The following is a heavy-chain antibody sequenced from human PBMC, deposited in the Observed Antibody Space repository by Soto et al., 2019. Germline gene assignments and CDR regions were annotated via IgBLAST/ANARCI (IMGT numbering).Heavy chain of an antibody. D-gene: IGHD1-26*01. CDR1: GYTFTSQN. CDR3: ISTLGARFDY. V-gene: IGHV1-46*03. J-gene: IGHJ4*02. CDR2: INPSIGTT. Sequence: QVQLAQSGAEVKKPGASVKVSCKSSGYTFTSQNMHWVRQAPGQGLEWMGVINPSIGTTTYAQKFQGRVTMTSDTSTSSVYMEVSSLRSEDTAVYYCISTLGARFDYWGQGTLVTVSS.